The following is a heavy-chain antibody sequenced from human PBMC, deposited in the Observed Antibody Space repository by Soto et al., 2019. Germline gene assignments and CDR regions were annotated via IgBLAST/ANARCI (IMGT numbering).Heavy chain of an antibody. CDR3: ARLGNFWSGYYSTVDS. D-gene: IGHD3-3*01. Sequence: PSETLSLTCTVSGGYVNSDDSYWSWIRQPPGKGLEWIGYIHYSGRTKYNPSIIDYNPSLKSRVTISADTSKNHFSLKLSSVTAADTAMYFCARLGNFWSGYYSTVDSWGQGSLVTVSS. CDR2: IHYSGRT. V-gene: IGHV4-61*03. J-gene: IGHJ4*02. CDR1: GGYVNSDDSY.